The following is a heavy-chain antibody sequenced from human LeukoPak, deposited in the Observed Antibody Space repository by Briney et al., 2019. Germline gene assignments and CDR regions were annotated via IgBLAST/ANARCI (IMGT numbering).Heavy chain of an antibody. CDR2: INHSGST. Sequence: RSSETLSLTCAVYGGSFSGYYWSWIRQPPGKGLEWIGEINHSGSTNYNPSLKSRVTISVDTSKNQFSLKLSSVTAADTAVYYCARAPKRVHNGPFRPTDRRLEFDYWGQGTLVTVSS. V-gene: IGHV4-34*01. CDR1: GGSFSGYY. J-gene: IGHJ4*02. CDR3: ARAPKRVHNGPFRPTDRRLEFDY. D-gene: IGHD4-17*01.